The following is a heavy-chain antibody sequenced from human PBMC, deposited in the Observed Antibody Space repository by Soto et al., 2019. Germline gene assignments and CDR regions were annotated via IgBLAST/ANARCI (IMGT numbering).Heavy chain of an antibody. V-gene: IGHV3-23*01. CDR1: GFPFSSYV. CDR2: ISGGGSNT. CDR3: AKDSNKYSSSLRGRYFDY. J-gene: IGHJ4*02. Sequence: EVQLLESGGGLVQSGGSLRLSCAASGFPFSSYVMSWVRQAPGKGLEWVSGISGGGSNTFYADSVKGRFTISRDNSKNTLLLQINSLGAEDTAVYYCAKDSNKYSSSLRGRYFDYWGQGIGVTVSS. D-gene: IGHD4-4*01.